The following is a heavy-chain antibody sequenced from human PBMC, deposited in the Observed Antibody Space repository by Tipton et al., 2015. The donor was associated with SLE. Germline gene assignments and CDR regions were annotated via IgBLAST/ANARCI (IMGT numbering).Heavy chain of an antibody. CDR2: IYYSGST. V-gene: IGHV4-59*01. CDR1: GGSISSYY. J-gene: IGHJ4*02. CDR3: ARVEDYYDSSGYDY. Sequence: TLSLTCTVSGGSISSYYWTWIRQPPGKGLECIGYIYYSGSTNYNPSLKSRVTISVDTSKNQFSLKLSSVTAADTAVYYCARVEDYYDSSGYDYWGQGTLVTVSS. D-gene: IGHD3-22*01.